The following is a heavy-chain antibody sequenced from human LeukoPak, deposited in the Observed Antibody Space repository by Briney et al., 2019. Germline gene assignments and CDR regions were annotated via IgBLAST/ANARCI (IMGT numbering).Heavy chain of an antibody. Sequence: PSETLSLTCNVSGGSISSYYWSWIRQPAGKGLEWIGRIYTSGSTNYNPSLKSRVTMSVDTSKNQFSLRLSSVTAADTAVYYCAVRTVSRLDYWGQGTLVTVSS. D-gene: IGHD4-11*01. CDR3: AVRTVSRLDY. CDR2: IYTSGST. J-gene: IGHJ4*02. CDR1: GGSISSYY. V-gene: IGHV4-4*07.